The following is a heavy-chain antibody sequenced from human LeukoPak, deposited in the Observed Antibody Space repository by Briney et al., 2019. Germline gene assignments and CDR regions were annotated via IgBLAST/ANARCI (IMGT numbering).Heavy chain of an antibody. J-gene: IGHJ3*02. Sequence: SVKVSFKASGGTFSSYAISWVRQAPGQGLEWMGGIIPIFGTANYAQKFQGRVTITADESTSTAYMELSSLRSEDTAVYYCARGPPHYDYVWGSYRYTRADAFDIWGQGTMVTVSS. CDR1: GGTFSSYA. V-gene: IGHV1-69*13. CDR2: IIPIFGTA. CDR3: ARGPPHYDYVWGSYRYTRADAFDI. D-gene: IGHD3-16*02.